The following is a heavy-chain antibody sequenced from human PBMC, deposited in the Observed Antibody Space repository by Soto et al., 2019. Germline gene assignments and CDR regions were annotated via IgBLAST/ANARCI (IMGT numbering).Heavy chain of an antibody. CDR1: GFTFSSYA. CDR3: AKRGPVLLWFGGSTTGMDV. CDR2: ISGSGGST. D-gene: IGHD3-10*01. Sequence: GGSLRLSCAASGFTFSSYAMSWVRQAPGKGLEWVSAISGSGGSTYYADSVKGRFTISRDNSKNTLYLQMNSLRAEDTAVHYCAKRGPVLLWFGGSTTGMDVWGQGTTVTVSS. J-gene: IGHJ6*02. V-gene: IGHV3-23*01.